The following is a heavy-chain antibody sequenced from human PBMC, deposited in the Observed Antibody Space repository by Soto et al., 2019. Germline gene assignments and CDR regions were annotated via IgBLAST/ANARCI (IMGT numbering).Heavy chain of an antibody. J-gene: IGHJ6*02. CDR2: INHSGST. Sequence: QVQLQQWGAGLLKPSETLSLTCAVYGGSFSGYYWSWIRQPPGNGLEWIGEINHSGSTNYNPSLNSRVTISVDTSKNQFSLKLSSVTAADTAVYYCARSRKGSGYKPNYYYYYGMDVWGQGTTVTVSS. CDR3: ARSRKGSGYKPNYYYYYGMDV. CDR1: GGSFSGYY. V-gene: IGHV4-34*01. D-gene: IGHD3-3*01.